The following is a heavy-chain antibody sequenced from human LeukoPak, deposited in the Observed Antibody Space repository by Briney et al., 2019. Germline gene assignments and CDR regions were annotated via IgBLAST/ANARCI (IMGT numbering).Heavy chain of an antibody. Sequence: GGSLRLSCAASGFTFSSYWMHWVRQSPGKGLEWVSSLGNNDGRTFYADSVKGRFTISRDNSKNTLYLQMNSLRAEDTAIYYCAKNGKDNYDMFFDYWGQGTLVTVSS. V-gene: IGHV3-23*01. CDR2: LGNNDGRT. D-gene: IGHD3-9*01. CDR3: AKNGKDNYDMFFDY. J-gene: IGHJ4*02. CDR1: GFTFSSYW.